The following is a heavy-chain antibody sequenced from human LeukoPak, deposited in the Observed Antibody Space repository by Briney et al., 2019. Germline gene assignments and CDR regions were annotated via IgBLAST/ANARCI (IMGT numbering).Heavy chain of an antibody. V-gene: IGHV3-33*01. CDR3: ARALFNYDSSGLTY. J-gene: IGHJ4*02. CDR2: IWYDGSNK. D-gene: IGHD3-22*01. Sequence: GGSLRLSCAASGFTFSSYGMHWVRQAPGKGLEWVALIWYDGSNKYYADSVEGRFTISRDNSKNTLYLQMNSLRAEDTAVYYCARALFNYDSSGLTYWGQGTLVTVSS. CDR1: GFTFSSYG.